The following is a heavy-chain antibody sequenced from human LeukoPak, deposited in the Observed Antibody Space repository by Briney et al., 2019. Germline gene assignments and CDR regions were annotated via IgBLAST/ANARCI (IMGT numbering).Heavy chain of an antibody. D-gene: IGHD1-26*01. Sequence: PSETLSLTCTVSGGSISSYYWSWIRQPPGKGLEGIGYIYYSGSTNYNPSLKSRVTISVDTSKNQFSLKLSSVTAADTAVYYCAREGGSYFRDYWGQGTLVTVSS. CDR1: GGSISSYY. V-gene: IGHV4-59*12. CDR3: AREGGSYFRDY. CDR2: IYYSGST. J-gene: IGHJ4*02.